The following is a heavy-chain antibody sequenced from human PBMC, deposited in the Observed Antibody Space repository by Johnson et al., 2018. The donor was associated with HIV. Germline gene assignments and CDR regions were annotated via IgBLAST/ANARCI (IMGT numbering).Heavy chain of an antibody. D-gene: IGHD3-22*01. CDR3: ARVIPDSSGIRDDAFDI. J-gene: IGHJ3*02. V-gene: IGHV3-30*04. CDR1: GFTFSNYP. CDR2: ISFDGSNK. Sequence: QVQLVESGGGVVRPGRSLRLSCVVSGFTFSNYPMHWVRQAPGKGLEWVAVISFDGSNKYYADSVKGRFTISRDNSKNSLYLQMNSLRAEDTAVYYCARVIPDSSGIRDDAFDIWGQGTMVTVSS.